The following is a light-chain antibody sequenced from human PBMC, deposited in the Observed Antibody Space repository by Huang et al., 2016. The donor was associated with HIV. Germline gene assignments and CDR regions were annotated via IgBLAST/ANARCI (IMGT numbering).Light chain of an antibody. CDR1: QSVSSN. V-gene: IGKV3-15*01. Sequence: EIVMTQSPATLSVSPGERATLSCRASQSVSSNLAWFQKRPGQAPRLLIYGASTRATGIPARFSGSGSGTEFTLTISSLQSEDFAVYYCQQCDDWPRTFGQGTKVEI. CDR3: QQCDDWPRT. J-gene: IGKJ1*01. CDR2: GAS.